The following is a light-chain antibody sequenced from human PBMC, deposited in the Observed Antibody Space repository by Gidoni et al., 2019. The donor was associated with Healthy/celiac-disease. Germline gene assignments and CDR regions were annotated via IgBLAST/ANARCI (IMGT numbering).Light chain of an antibody. CDR3: QQYGSSSGA. Sequence: ESVLTQSPGALSLSPGERATLSCRASQSVSNSYLAWYVQKPGQAPRLLIYDASTRATGPPDRFSGSGSGTDFTLTISRLEPEDFATYYCQQYGSSSGAFGQGTKVEIK. J-gene: IGKJ1*01. V-gene: IGKV3-20*01. CDR2: DAS. CDR1: QSVSNSY.